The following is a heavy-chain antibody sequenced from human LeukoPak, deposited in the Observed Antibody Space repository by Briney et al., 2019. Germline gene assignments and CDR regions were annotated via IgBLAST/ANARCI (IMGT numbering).Heavy chain of an antibody. CDR2: IRYDGSNK. CDR3: ATIGTGDYRDDS. D-gene: IGHD3/OR15-3a*01. V-gene: IGHV3-30*02. J-gene: IGHJ5*01. CDR1: GFTFSSYG. Sequence: GGSLRLSCAASGFTFSSYGMHWVRQAPGKGLEWVAFIRYDGSNKYYADSVEGRFTISRDNSKNTLYLQMSSLRAEDTALYYCATIGTGDYRDDSWGQGTLVTVSS.